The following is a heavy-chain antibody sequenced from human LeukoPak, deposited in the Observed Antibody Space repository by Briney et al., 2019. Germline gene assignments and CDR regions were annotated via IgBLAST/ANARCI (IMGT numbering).Heavy chain of an antibody. V-gene: IGHV4-31*03. D-gene: IGHD2-15*01. Sequence: SETLSLTCTVSGGSISSGGHYWSWIRQHPGKGLEWIGYIYYSGSTYYNPSLKSRVTISVDTSKNQFSLKLSSVTAADTAVYYCARAAGVVVHYGMDVWGQGTTVTVSS. CDR2: IYYSGST. CDR1: GGSISSGGHY. J-gene: IGHJ6*02. CDR3: ARAAGVVVHYGMDV.